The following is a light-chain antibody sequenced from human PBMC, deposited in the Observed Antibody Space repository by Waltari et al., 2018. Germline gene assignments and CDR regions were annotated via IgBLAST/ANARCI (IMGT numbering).Light chain of an antibody. CDR3: SSYTSSSTDVL. V-gene: IGLV2-14*03. J-gene: IGLJ3*02. Sequence: QSALTQPASVSGSPGQSITIPCTGTRSDVGVYNYVSWYQQYPGKGPKRMIYDVTNRPSGVSNRFSGSKSGNTASLTISGLQAEDEADYYCSSYTSSSTDVLFGGGTKLTVL. CDR2: DVT. CDR1: RSDVGVYNY.